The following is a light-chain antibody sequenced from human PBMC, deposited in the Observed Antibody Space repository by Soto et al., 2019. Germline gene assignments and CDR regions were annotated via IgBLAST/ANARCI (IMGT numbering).Light chain of an antibody. J-gene: IGKJ1*01. V-gene: IGKV1-6*01. Sequence: AIQVTQSPSSLSASVGDRVTITCRASQDIRSDLGWYQQKPGKAPKLLIFATSTLQSGVPSRFSGTGSGTDFTLTISSLQPEDFETYYCLQDFNYPWTLGQGTKVDIK. CDR2: ATS. CDR3: LQDFNYPWT. CDR1: QDIRSD.